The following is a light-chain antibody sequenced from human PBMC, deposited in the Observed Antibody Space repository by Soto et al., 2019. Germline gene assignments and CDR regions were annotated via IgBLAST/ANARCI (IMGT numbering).Light chain of an antibody. V-gene: IGKV1-5*03. CDR2: EAS. CDR3: QQYNNFWT. CDR1: QSVNIW. Sequence: DIQVTQFPSALSASVGDRVTITCRASQSVNIWLAWYQQKPGKAPKLLISEASTVETGVPARFSGSGSGTQFTLTISSLQPDDLATYYCQQYNNFWTFGQGTKVQIK. J-gene: IGKJ1*01.